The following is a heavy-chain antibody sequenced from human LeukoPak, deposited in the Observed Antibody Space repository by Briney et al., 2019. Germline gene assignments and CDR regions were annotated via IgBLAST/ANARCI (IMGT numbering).Heavy chain of an antibody. D-gene: IGHD1-26*01. CDR3: ARRVSGTKSDAFDI. CDR2: IYYSGST. Sequence: SETLSLTCTVSGGSISSGGYYWSWIRQHPGKGLEWIGYIYYSGSTYYNPSLKSRVTISVDTSKNQFSLKLSSVTAADTAVYYCARRVSGTKSDAFDIWGQGTMVTVSS. V-gene: IGHV4-31*03. CDR1: GGSISSGGYY. J-gene: IGHJ3*02.